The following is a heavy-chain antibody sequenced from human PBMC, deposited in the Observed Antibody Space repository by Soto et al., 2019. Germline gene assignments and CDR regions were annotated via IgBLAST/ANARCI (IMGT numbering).Heavy chain of an antibody. V-gene: IGHV3-48*03. D-gene: IGHD3-16*01. CDR1: GFTFSSYE. CDR2: ISSSGRSI. J-gene: IGHJ6*02. Sequence: AGGSLRLSCAASGFTFSSYEMNWVRQAPGKGLEWVSYISSSGRSIFYADSVKGRFTISRDNAKNSLYLQMNSLRAEDTAVYYCARDHGGDSWRSFGMDVWGQGATVTVSS. CDR3: ARDHGGDSWRSFGMDV.